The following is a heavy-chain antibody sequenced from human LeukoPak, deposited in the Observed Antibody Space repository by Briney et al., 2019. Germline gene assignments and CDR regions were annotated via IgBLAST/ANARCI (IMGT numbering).Heavy chain of an antibody. V-gene: IGHV3-30-3*01. Sequence: GGSLRLSGAASGFTFSSYAMHWVRQAPGKGLEWVAVISYDGSNKYYADSVKGRFTISRDNSKNTLYLQMNSLRAEDTAVYYCARSSGSYRGTPFDYWGQGTLVTVSS. D-gene: IGHD1-26*01. CDR2: ISYDGSNK. CDR3: ARSSGSYRGTPFDY. J-gene: IGHJ4*02. CDR1: GFTFSSYA.